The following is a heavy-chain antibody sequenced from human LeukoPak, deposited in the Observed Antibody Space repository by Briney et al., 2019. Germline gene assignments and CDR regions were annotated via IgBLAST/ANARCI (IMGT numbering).Heavy chain of an antibody. Sequence: SGGSLRLSCVASEFTFSNYWMHWVRQTPGKGLVWVSRINNDGRTVTYADSVKGRFTISRDNARNTLYLQMNDLRVEDTALYFCARGPSSSSNWYGLDNWGQGTRVTVSS. CDR2: INNDGRTV. J-gene: IGHJ4*02. CDR3: ARGPSSSSNWYGLDN. CDR1: EFTFSNYW. V-gene: IGHV3-74*01. D-gene: IGHD6-13*01.